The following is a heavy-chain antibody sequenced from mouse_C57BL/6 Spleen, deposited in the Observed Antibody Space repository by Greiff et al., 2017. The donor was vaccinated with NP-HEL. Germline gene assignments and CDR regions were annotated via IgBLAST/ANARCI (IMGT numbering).Heavy chain of an antibody. CDR1: GFTFTDYY. CDR3: ALDSSGLFAY. D-gene: IGHD3-2*02. CDR2: IRNKANGYTT. V-gene: IGHV7-3*01. Sequence: VQLKESGGGLVQPGGSLSLSCAASGFTFTDYYMSWVRQPPGKALEWLGFIRNKANGYTTEYSASVKGRFTISRDNSQSILYLQMNALRAEDSATYYCALDSSGLFAYWGQGTLVTVSA. J-gene: IGHJ3*01.